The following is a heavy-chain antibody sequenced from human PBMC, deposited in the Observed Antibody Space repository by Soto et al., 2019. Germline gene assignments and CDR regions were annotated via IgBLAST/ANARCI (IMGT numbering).Heavy chain of an antibody. J-gene: IGHJ6*02. CDR1: GVSFNNNG. CDR3: ARVLYYGSGSYSPYGMEV. V-gene: IGHV1-69*01. D-gene: IGHD3-10*01. Sequence: QVQLVQSGAEVKKPGSSVKVSCKTSGVSFNNNGIGWVRQAPGHGLEWMGGVSPPFRTSNYARKFQGRISITADASTGTVNMELSSLSSDDTAQYYCARVLYYGSGSYSPYGMEVWGQGTTVTVSS. CDR2: VSPPFRTS.